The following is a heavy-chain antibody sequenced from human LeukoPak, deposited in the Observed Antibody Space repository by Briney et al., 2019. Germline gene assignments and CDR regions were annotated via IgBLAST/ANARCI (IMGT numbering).Heavy chain of an antibody. CDR2: ISYDGSNK. CDR1: GFTFSNYA. D-gene: IGHD3-9*01. V-gene: IGHV3-30*04. Sequence: GGSLRLSCAASGFTFSNYALHWVHQAPGKGLEWVAVISYDGSNKFYADSVRGRFTISRDNSKNTLFLQMNSLRPEDTAVYYCARGPDYDILADYFDYWGQGTLVTVSS. J-gene: IGHJ4*02. CDR3: ARGPDYDILADYFDY.